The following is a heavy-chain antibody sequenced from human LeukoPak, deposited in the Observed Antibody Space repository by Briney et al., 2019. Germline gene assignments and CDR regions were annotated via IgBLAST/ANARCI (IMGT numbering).Heavy chain of an antibody. J-gene: IGHJ4*02. D-gene: IGHD6-19*01. V-gene: IGHV1-2*02. CDR1: GYTFTGFY. CDR3: ASRPDISSVTLFDY. CDR2: INLNSGGT. Sequence: ASVKVSCKASGYTFTGFYIHWVRQAPGQGLEWMGWINLNSGGTDYAQRFQGRIIMTRDTSITTAYMELSSLTSDDTAIYYCASRPDISSVTLFDYWGQGALVTVSS.